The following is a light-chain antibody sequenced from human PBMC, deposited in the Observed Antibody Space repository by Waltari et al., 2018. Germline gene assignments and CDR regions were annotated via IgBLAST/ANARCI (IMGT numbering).Light chain of an antibody. CDR1: QSVSSSY. Sequence: EIVLTQSPGTLSLSPGESATLSCRASQSVSSSYLAWYPQKPGQAPRLLIYGASSRATGIPDRFSCSGSGTDFTLTISRLEPEDFAVYYCQQYGSSPRYTFGQGTKLEIK. V-gene: IGKV3-20*01. CDR3: QQYGSSPRYT. J-gene: IGKJ2*01. CDR2: GAS.